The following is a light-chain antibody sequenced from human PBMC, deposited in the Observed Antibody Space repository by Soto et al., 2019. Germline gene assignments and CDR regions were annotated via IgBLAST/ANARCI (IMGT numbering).Light chain of an antibody. V-gene: IGKV3-20*01. J-gene: IGKJ2*01. CDR3: QQYYKGPPYP. CDR2: GAS. Sequence: EIVLTQSPGTLSLSPGERATLSCRASQSVSSRYLAWYQQKPGQAPRLLIYGASSRATGIPDRCSGSGSGTDVTITISSLQSEDFAVYFCQQYYKGPPYPFGQGTKVEIK. CDR1: QSVSSRY.